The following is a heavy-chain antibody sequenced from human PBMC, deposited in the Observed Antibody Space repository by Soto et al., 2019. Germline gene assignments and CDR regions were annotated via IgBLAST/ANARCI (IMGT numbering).Heavy chain of an antibody. CDR2: MNQDGSDK. Sequence: EVQLVESGGGLVQPGGSLRLTCAASGFTVSKYWMSWVRQTSGKGLEWVANMNQDGSDKNYVDSVKGRFTISRDTAKNSLDLQMNSLRADDTAVYYCARGGGNFDQWGQGTLVTVSS. CDR3: ARGGGNFDQ. V-gene: IGHV3-7*04. D-gene: IGHD3-16*01. CDR1: GFTVSKYW. J-gene: IGHJ4*02.